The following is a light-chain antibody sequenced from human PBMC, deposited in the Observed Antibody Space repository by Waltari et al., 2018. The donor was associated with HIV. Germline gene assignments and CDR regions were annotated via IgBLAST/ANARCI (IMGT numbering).Light chain of an antibody. CDR2: KTS. CDR1: QTLLYSDGYKY. Sequence: DIVMTQSPLSLPVTPGESASISCRSSQTLLYSDGYKYLDWYQQKPGQSPRLLIYKTSNRASGVSDRFSGSASGTDFTLCISRVEAEDVGVYYCMQALQAYSFGQGTKLEIK. V-gene: IGKV2-28*01. J-gene: IGKJ2*01. CDR3: MQALQAYS.